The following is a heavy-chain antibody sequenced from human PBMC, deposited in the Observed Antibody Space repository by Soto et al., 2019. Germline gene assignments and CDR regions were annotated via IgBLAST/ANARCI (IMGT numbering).Heavy chain of an antibody. Sequence: EVQLLESGGDVVRPGGSLRLSCAASGFTFSSYAMGWVRQAPGKGLEWVAGVRRAGTYTFYADSVRGRFSISRDNSRDTEDLYMNALRGDDTAVYFCVKYTVTEVLGESWGQGTLVSVSS. V-gene: IGHV3-23*01. D-gene: IGHD3-16*01. CDR3: VKYTVTEVLGES. J-gene: IGHJ5*02. CDR2: VRRAGTYT. CDR1: GFTFSSYA.